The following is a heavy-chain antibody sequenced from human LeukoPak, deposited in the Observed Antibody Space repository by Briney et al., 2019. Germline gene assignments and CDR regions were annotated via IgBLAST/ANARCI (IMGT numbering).Heavy chain of an antibody. CDR1: GFTFSSYA. V-gene: IGHV3-30*01. CDR3: ARIFTWELPPFDY. CDR2: ISYDGSNK. J-gene: IGHJ4*02. D-gene: IGHD1-26*01. Sequence: GGSLRLSCAASGFTFSSYAMHWVRQAPGKGLEWVAVISYDGSNKYYADSVKGRFTISRDNSKNTLYLQMNSLRAEDTAVYYCARIFTWELPPFDYWGQGTLVTVSS.